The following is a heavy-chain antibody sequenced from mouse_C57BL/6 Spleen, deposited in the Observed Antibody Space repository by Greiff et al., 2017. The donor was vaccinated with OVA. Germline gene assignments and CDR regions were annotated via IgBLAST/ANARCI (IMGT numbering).Heavy chain of an antibody. D-gene: IGHD3-2*02. V-gene: IGHV1-43*01. J-gene: IGHJ2*01. Sequence: EVKLMESGPELVKPGASVKISCKASGYSFTGYYMHWVKQSSEKSLEWIGEINPSTGGTSYNQKFKGKATLTVDKSSSTAYMQLKSLTSEDSAVYYCARRGQLRLPYYWGQGTTLTVSS. CDR2: INPSTGGT. CDR1: GYSFTGYY. CDR3: ARRGQLRLPYY.